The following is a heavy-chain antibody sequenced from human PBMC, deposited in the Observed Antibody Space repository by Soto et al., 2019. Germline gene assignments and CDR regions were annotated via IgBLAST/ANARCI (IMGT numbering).Heavy chain of an antibody. J-gene: IGHJ5*02. CDR2: IYYSGST. Sequence: PSETLSLTCTVSGGSISSGDYYWSWIRQPPGKGLEWIGYIYYSGSTYYNPSLKSRVTISVDTSKNQFSLKLSSVTAADTAVYYFARVSIPPDYYDSIGLFDPWGQGTLVTVSS. V-gene: IGHV4-30-4*01. D-gene: IGHD3-22*01. CDR1: GGSISSGDYY. CDR3: ARVSIPPDYYDSIGLFDP.